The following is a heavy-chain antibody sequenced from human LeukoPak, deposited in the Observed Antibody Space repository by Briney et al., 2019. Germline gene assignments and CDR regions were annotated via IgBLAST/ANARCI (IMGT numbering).Heavy chain of an antibody. D-gene: IGHD4-17*01. CDR3: ARGVATVTTGRSSYNWFDP. V-gene: IGHV3-30-3*01. CDR1: GFTFSSYA. J-gene: IGHJ5*02. CDR2: ISYDGSSK. Sequence: QPGRSLRLSCAASGFTFSSYAMHWVRQAPGKGLEWVAVISYDGSSKYYADSVKGRFTISRDNSKNTLYLQMNSLRAEDTAVYYCARGVATVTTGRSSYNWFDPWGQGTLVTVSS.